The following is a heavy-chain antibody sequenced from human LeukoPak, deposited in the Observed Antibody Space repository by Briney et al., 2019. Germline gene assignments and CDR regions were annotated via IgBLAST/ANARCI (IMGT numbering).Heavy chain of an antibody. CDR2: IYTSGTI. CDR3: ARDSGTPGEVMFVP. D-gene: IGHD3-16*01. Sequence: SETLSLTCTVSGDSISSGDYYWSWIRQPAGTALEWIGRIYTSGTITYNPSLKSRVTMSVDTSKNQFSLKLSSVTAADPAVYYCARDSGTPGEVMFVPWGQGTLVTVSS. V-gene: IGHV4-61*02. J-gene: IGHJ5*02. CDR1: GDSISSGDYY.